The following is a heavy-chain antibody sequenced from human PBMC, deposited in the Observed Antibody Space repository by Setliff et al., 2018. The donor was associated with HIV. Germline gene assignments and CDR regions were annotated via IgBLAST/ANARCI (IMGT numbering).Heavy chain of an antibody. CDR2: INPNSGAT. CDR1: GYIFSDYY. CDR3: ASLLNLGPKSFFDY. V-gene: IGHV1-2*06. D-gene: IGHD2-15*01. J-gene: IGHJ4*02. Sequence: ASVKVSCKASGYIFSDYYIHWVRQTPGQGLEWMGRINPNSGATDYAQEFQGRVSMTRDTSKSQFSLKLSSVTAADTAIYYCASLLNLGPKSFFDYWGQGALVTVSS.